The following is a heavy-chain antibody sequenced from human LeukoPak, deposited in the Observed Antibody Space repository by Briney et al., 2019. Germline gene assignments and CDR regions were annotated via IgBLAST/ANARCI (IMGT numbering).Heavy chain of an antibody. V-gene: IGHV3-66*01. Sequence: GGSLRLSCAASGFTVSSKYMSWVRQAPGKGLEWVSVIYSDGSTSYADSVKGRFTISRDNSKNTLYLQMNSLRAEDTAVYHCARARSSGYDYWGQGTLVTVSS. CDR2: IYSDGST. CDR3: ARARSSGYDY. CDR1: GFTVSSKY. D-gene: IGHD6-19*01. J-gene: IGHJ4*02.